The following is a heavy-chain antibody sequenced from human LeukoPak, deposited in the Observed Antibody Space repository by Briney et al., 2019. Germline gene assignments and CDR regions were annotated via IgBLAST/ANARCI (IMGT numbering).Heavy chain of an antibody. CDR2: IYYSGST. CDR1: GGFLSNYY. CDR3: ARHLRNSFFDY. V-gene: IGHV4-59*08. D-gene: IGHD2/OR15-2a*01. Sequence: PSETLSLTCTVSGGFLSNYYWSWIRQPPGKGLEWIGYIYYSGSTSYYPSLESRVTISVDTSRTQFSLKLSSVTAADTAVYHCARHLRNSFFDYWGQGTLVTVSS. J-gene: IGHJ4*02.